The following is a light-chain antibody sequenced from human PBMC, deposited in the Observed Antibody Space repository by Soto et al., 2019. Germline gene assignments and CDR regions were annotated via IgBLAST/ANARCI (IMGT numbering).Light chain of an antibody. CDR2: GAS. CDR3: QQYCSSPFT. Sequence: ESVLTQSPGTLSMSPGERATLSCRASQSVSSSYSAWYQQKPGQAPRLLIYGASSRSTGIPDRFSGSGSGADFTLTISSLEPEDFAVYYCQQYCSSPFTFGPWTKVDIK. J-gene: IGKJ3*01. V-gene: IGKV3-20*01. CDR1: QSVSSSY.